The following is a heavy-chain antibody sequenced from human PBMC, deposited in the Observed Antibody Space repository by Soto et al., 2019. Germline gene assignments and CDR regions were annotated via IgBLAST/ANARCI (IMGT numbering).Heavy chain of an antibody. D-gene: IGHD3-22*01. CDR3: AKGGRNYYDSSGSIDY. V-gene: IGHV3-9*01. CDR1: GFTFDDYA. Sequence: PLRLACAAPGFTFDDYAMHWVRHGPGKGLEWVAGISWNSVSIGYADSVKGRFTISRDNAKNSLYLQMNSLRAEDTALYYCAKGGRNYYDSSGSIDYWGQGTLVTVSS. J-gene: IGHJ4*02. CDR2: ISWNSVSI.